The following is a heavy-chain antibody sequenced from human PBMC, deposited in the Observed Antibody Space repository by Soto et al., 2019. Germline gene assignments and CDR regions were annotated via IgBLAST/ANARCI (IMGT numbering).Heavy chain of an antibody. CDR1: GFTFNSFG. V-gene: IGHV3-23*01. J-gene: IGHJ3*01. CDR2: TTSGGTT. CDR3: AKHDGGTPPDAFDV. Sequence: EVQLLESGGGLGQRGGSLTLSCAASGFTFNSFGMSWIRQAPGKGLEWVSTTTSGGTTSYADSVKGRFAIARDKCKDTLYLQMDSLRAEDTAVYYCAKHDGGTPPDAFDVWGRGTVVTVSS. D-gene: IGHD1-1*01.